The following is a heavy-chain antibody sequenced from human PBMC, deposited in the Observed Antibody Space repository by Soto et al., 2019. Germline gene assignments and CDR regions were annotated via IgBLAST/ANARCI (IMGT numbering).Heavy chain of an antibody. J-gene: IGHJ6*03. D-gene: IGHD6-25*01. CDR1: GFTFSSSA. V-gene: IGHV3-23*01. Sequence: EVRLLESGGDLIQPGGSLRLSCAASGFTFSSSAMSWVRQAPDKGLEWVSAVGGNRVSTFYADSVKGRFTISKDSSKNTLCLQMNSVRAEDTTVYYCAKARGGSPRRGYYYMDVWGKGTTVSVS. CDR2: VGGNRVST. CDR3: AKARGGSPRRGYYYMDV.